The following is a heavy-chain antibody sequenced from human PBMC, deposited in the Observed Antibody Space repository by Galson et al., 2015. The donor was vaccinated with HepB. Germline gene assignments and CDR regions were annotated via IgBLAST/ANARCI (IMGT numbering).Heavy chain of an antibody. V-gene: IGHV3-9*01. Sequence: SLRLSCAASGFTFNDYAMHWVRQAPGKGLEWVSGITWNNNSIGYADSVKGRFTISRDNAKNSLYLQMNSLRAEDTAFYYCGKDRPDGGTTWDQGTLVTVSS. CDR1: GFTFNDYA. D-gene: IGHD5-24*01. CDR2: ITWNNNSI. J-gene: IGHJ5*02. CDR3: GKDRPDGGTT.